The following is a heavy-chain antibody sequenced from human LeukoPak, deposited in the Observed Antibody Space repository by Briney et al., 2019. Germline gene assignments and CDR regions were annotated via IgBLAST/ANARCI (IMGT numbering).Heavy chain of an antibody. CDR3: ASRTTGTTFSDY. D-gene: IGHD1-1*01. J-gene: IGHJ4*02. Sequence: PGESLKISCKGSGYSFTSYWISWVRQMPGKGLEWMGRIDPSDSYTNYSPSFQGHVTISADKSISTAYLQWSSLKASDTAMYYCASRTTGTTFSDYWGQGTLVTVSS. CDR2: IDPSDSYT. CDR1: GYSFTSYW. V-gene: IGHV5-10-1*01.